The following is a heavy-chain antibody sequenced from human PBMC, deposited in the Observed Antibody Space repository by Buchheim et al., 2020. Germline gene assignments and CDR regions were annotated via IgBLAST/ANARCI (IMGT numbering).Heavy chain of an antibody. CDR2: INRHGDIT. CDR3: TISEDSARNYWGRPGSEY. CDR1: GFTFSDYA. V-gene: IGHV3-23*01. Sequence: EVQLLESGGGLVQPGGSLRLSCAASGFTFSDYAMFWVRQAPGKGLEWVSAINRHGDITYYTDSVKGRFTISRDNSNNTMYLQMTSLRAEDTARYYCTISEDSARNYWGRPGSEYWGQGTL. D-gene: IGHD3-16*01. J-gene: IGHJ4*02.